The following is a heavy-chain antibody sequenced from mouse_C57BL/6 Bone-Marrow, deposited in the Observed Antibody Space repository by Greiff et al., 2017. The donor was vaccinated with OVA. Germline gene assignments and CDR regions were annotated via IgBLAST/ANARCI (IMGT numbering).Heavy chain of an antibody. J-gene: IGHJ4*01. D-gene: IGHD2-14*01. CDR1: GYAFTNYL. CDR2: INTGSGGT. V-gene: IGHV1-54*01. Sequence: QVQLQQSGAELVRPGTSVKVSCKASGYAFTNYLIEWVKQRPGQGLEWIGVINTGSGGTNYNEKFKGKATLTADKSSSTAYMQLSSLTSEDSAVYFCARGGGGTGAMDYWGQGTSVTVSS. CDR3: ARGGGGTGAMDY.